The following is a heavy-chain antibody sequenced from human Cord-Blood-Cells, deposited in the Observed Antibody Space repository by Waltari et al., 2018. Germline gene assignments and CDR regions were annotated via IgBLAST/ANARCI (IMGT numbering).Heavy chain of an antibody. CDR2: IYYSGST. CDR3: ARPPLTGDRDAFDI. J-gene: IGHJ3*02. D-gene: IGHD7-27*01. CDR1: GGSISSSSYY. Sequence: QLQLQESGPGLVKPSETLSLTCTVSGGSISSSSYYWGWIRQPPGKGLEWIGSIYYSGSTYYNPSLKSRVTISVDTSKNQFSLKLSSVTAADTAVYYCARPPLTGDRDAFDIWGQGTMVTVSS. V-gene: IGHV4-39*01.